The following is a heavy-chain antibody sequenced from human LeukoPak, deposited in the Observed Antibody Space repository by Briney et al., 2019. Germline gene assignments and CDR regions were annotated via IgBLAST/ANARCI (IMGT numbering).Heavy chain of an antibody. CDR1: GFTFSGYA. Sequence: QTGGSLRLSCAASGFTFSGYAMSWVRQAPGKGLEWVSVISGSGGTTHYADSVKGRFSISRDNSKNTLYLATNSLRAEDTAVYYCARGWSGWYLFDNWGQGTLVTVSS. J-gene: IGHJ4*02. D-gene: IGHD6-19*01. CDR3: ARGWSGWYLFDN. V-gene: IGHV3-23*01. CDR2: ISGSGGTT.